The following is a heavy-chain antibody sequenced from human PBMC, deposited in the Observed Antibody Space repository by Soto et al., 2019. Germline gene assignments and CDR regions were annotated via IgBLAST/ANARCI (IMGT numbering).Heavy chain of an antibody. CDR2: AYHGGAT. J-gene: IGHJ5*02. CDR1: GGSISSGGYS. CDR3: ATERGNTTPGWFDP. V-gene: IGHV4-30-2*01. D-gene: IGHD3-10*01. Sequence: QLQLQESGSGLVRPSQTLSLTCVVSGGSISSGGYSWSWIRQPPGKGLEWIGYAYHGGATYYNPSLKSRVTISVDTSKNQFSLKLTSATAADTAVYYCATERGNTTPGWFDPWGQGTLVTVSS.